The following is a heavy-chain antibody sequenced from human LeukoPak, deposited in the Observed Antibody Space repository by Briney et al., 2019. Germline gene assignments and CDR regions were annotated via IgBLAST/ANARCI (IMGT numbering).Heavy chain of an antibody. J-gene: IGHJ4*02. CDR2: IYYSGST. Sequence: SETLSLTCTVSGGSISSGDYYWSWLRQPPGKGLEWIGYIYYSGSTYYNPSLKSRVTISVDTSKNQFSLKLSSVTAADTAVYYCAREHGYNLAFDYWGQGTLVTVSS. D-gene: IGHD5-24*01. CDR3: AREHGYNLAFDY. CDR1: GGSISSGDYY. V-gene: IGHV4-30-4*01.